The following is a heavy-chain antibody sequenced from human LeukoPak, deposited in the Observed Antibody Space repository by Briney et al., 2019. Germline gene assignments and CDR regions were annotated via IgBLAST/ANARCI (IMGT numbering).Heavy chain of an antibody. J-gene: IGHJ3*02. D-gene: IGHD3-3*01. V-gene: IGHV3-21*01. Sequence: GGSLRLSCAASGFTFSSYSMNWVRQAPGKGLEWVSSISSSSSYIYYADSVKGRFTISRDNSKNTLYLQMNSLRAEDTAVYYCARIDFWSGYGAFDIWGQGTMVTVSS. CDR3: ARIDFWSGYGAFDI. CDR1: GFTFSSYS. CDR2: ISSSSSYI.